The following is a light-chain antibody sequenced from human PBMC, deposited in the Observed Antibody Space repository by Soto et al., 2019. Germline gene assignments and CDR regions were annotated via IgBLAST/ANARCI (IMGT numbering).Light chain of an antibody. V-gene: IGKV1-5*01. Sequence: DIQMTQSPSSLSASVGDRLTITCRASQSISTWLAWYQQKPGKAPKLLIYDASSLESGVPSRFSGSGSGTEFTLTISSLQPTDFATYYCQQYAAYATFGLGTKVDIK. CDR1: QSISTW. CDR2: DAS. CDR3: QQYAAYAT. J-gene: IGKJ1*01.